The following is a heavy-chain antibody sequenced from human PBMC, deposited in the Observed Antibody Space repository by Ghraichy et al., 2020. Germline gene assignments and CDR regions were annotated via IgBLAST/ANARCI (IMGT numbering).Heavy chain of an antibody. D-gene: IGHD1-14*01. J-gene: IGHJ5*02. Sequence: GSLRLSCAVYGVSFSSYYWTWIRQPPGKGLEWIGEINDSGSSKYNASLKSRVTISVDTSKNQFSLKLTSVTAADTAVYYCARGVGSKFDPWGQGTLVTVSS. V-gene: IGHV4-34*01. CDR3: ARGVGSKFDP. CDR1: GVSFSSYY. CDR2: INDSGSS.